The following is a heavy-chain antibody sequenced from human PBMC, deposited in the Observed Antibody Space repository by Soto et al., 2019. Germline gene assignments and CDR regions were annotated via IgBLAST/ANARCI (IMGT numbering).Heavy chain of an antibody. CDR3: AVRFLEWLFEAYFDY. CDR1: GFTFSSYA. J-gene: IGHJ4*02. Sequence: GGSLRLSCAASGFTFSSYAMSLVRQAPGKGLEWVSAISGSGGSTYYADSVKGRFTISRDNSKNTLYLQMNSLRAEDTAVYYCAVRFLEWLFEAYFDYWGQGTLVTVSS. CDR2: ISGSGGST. D-gene: IGHD3-3*01. V-gene: IGHV3-23*01.